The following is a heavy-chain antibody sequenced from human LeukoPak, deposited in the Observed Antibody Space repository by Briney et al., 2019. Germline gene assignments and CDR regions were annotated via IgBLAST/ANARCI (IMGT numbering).Heavy chain of an antibody. J-gene: IGHJ4*02. V-gene: IGHV1-69*13. CDR1: GGTFSSYA. D-gene: IGHD3-22*01. CDR3: ARYHPPPRSLHYYDSSGPLDY. Sequence: GASVKVSCKASGGTFSSYAISWVRQAPGQGLEWMGGIIPIFGTANYAQKFQGRVTITADESTSTAYMELSSLRSEDTAVYYCARYHPPPRSLHYYDSSGPLDYWGQGTLVTVSS. CDR2: IIPIFGTA.